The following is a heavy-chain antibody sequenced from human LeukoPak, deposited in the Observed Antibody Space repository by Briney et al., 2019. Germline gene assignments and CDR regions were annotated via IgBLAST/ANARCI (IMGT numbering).Heavy chain of an antibody. CDR2: IYSDGST. Sequence: PGGSLRLSCTASGFTVSSIYMSWVRQAPGKGLEWVSVIYSDGSTYYADSVKGRFIISRDNSKSTLYLQMNSLRAEDTAVYYCARHPGRYYGMDVWGQGTTVTVSS. D-gene: IGHD7-27*01. J-gene: IGHJ6*02. V-gene: IGHV3-66*04. CDR1: GFTVSSIY. CDR3: ARHPGRYYGMDV.